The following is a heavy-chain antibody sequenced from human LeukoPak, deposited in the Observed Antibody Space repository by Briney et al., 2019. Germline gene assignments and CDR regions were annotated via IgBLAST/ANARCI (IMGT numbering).Heavy chain of an antibody. CDR3: ARGVGGYAPFDN. D-gene: IGHD2-2*01. Sequence: PSQALSLTCTVSGGSISSGDYYWSWIRQPPGKGLEWIGYIYYSGSTYYNPSLKSRVTISVDTSKNQFSLKLSSVTAADTAVYYCARGVGGYAPFDNWGQGTLVTVSS. CDR2: IYYSGST. J-gene: IGHJ4*02. V-gene: IGHV4-30-4*08. CDR1: GGSISSGDYY.